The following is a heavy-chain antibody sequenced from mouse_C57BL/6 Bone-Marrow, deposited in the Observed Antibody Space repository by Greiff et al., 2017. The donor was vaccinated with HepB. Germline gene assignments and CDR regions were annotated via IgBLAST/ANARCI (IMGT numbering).Heavy chain of an antibody. CDR3: ARRPLILRWGAIDF. J-gene: IGHJ4*01. CDR2: ICSSGDYT. Sequence: DVMLVESGAGLVKPGGSLKLSCAASGFTFSSYAMSWVRQTPEKRLEWVAYICSSGDYTYYADTVKGRFTISRDNARNTPYLQLSSLKSEDTAVYYCARRPLILRWGAIDFWGQGTSVTVSA. V-gene: IGHV5S21*01. D-gene: IGHD6-1*01. CDR1: GFTFSSYA.